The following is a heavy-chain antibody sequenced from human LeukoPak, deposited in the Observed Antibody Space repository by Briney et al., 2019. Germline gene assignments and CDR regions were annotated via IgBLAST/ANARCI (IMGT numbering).Heavy chain of an antibody. Sequence: PGGSLRLSCSASGFTFSMSAMHWVPQGPGKGLQYVSAISSNGGSTYYADSVKGRFTSSRDNSKNTLHLQMSSLRPEDTAVYYCVGVRWFGGSNWFDPWGQGTLVTVSS. V-gene: IGHV3-64D*09. CDR3: VGVRWFGGSNWFDP. CDR2: ISSNGGST. CDR1: GFTFSMSA. D-gene: IGHD3-10*01. J-gene: IGHJ5*02.